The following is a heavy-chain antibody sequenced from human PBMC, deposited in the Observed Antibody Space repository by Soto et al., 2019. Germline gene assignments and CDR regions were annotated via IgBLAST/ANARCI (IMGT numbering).Heavy chain of an antibody. CDR1: GVSFSDYY. D-gene: IGHD1-26*01. V-gene: IGHV3-11*05. CDR2: ISSGGDYT. J-gene: IGHJ4*02. Sequence: PGGSLRLSCAASGVSFSDYYMSWIRQAPGRGLEWVSDISSGGDYTYYADSVRGRFTISRDNAKNSLDLQMNSLRAEDTAVYYCARAGESGSYLFPFDYWAQGTLVTVSS. CDR3: ARAGESGSYLFPFDY.